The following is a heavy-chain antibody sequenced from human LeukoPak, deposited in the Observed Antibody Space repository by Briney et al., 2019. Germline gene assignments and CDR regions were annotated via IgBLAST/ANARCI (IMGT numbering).Heavy chain of an antibody. CDR1: GYTLTELS. CDR3: ARGGSVTRRITIFGVVTQSRYYYGMDV. CDR2: FDPEDGET. D-gene: IGHD3-3*01. Sequence: GASVKVSCKVSGYTLTELSMHWVRQAPGKGLEWMGGFDPEDGETIYAQKFQGRVTMTRNTSISTAYMELSSLRSEDTAVYYCARGGSVTRRITIFGVVTQSRYYYGMDVWGQGTTVTVSS. V-gene: IGHV1-24*01. J-gene: IGHJ6*02.